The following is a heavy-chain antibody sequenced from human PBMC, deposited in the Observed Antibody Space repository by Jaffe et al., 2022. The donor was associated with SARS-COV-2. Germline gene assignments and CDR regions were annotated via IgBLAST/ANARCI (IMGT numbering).Heavy chain of an antibody. V-gene: IGHV4-61*02. CDR2: IYTSGST. D-gene: IGHD3-10*01. CDR3: ARVPLYYYGSGSQEIPYYYYGMDV. J-gene: IGHJ6*02. CDR1: GGSISSGSYY. Sequence: QVQLQESGPGLVKPSQTLSLTCTVSGGSISSGSYYWSWIRQPAGKGLEWIGRIYTSGSTNYNPSLKSRVTISVDTSKNQFSLKLSSVTAADTAVYYCARVPLYYYGSGSQEIPYYYYGMDVWGQGTTVTVSS.